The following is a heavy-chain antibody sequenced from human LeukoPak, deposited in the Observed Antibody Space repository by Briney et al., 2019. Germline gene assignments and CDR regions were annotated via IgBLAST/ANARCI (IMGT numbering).Heavy chain of an antibody. J-gene: IGHJ3*01. CDR3: ARGDAHGFDF. Sequence: GGSLTLSCAASGFTFSSYWMHWVRQAPGKGLVWVGRIKSDGSSRGDADSVKGRFTNSRDNAKNTLYLQMNSLRGEDTAVYYCARGDAHGFDFWGQGTMVTVSS. CDR2: IKSDGSSR. CDR1: GFTFSSYW. D-gene: IGHD2-2*01. V-gene: IGHV3-74*01.